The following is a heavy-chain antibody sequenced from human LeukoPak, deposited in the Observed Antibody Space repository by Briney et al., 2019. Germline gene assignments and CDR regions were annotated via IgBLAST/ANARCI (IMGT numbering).Heavy chain of an antibody. V-gene: IGHV4-39*01. J-gene: IGHJ4*02. Sequence: SETLSLTCTVSGGSISSSSYYWGWIRQPPGKGLEWIGSIYYSGSTYYNPSLKSRVTISVDTSKNQFSLKLSSVTAADTAVYYCASRTGTTGTHPFDYWGQGTLVTVPS. CDR1: GGSISSSSYY. D-gene: IGHD1-1*01. CDR2: IYYSGST. CDR3: ASRTGTTGTHPFDY.